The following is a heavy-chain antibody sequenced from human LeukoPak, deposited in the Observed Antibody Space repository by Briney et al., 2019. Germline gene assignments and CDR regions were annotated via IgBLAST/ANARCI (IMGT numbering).Heavy chain of an antibody. CDR2: INQDGSEK. V-gene: IGHV3-7*02. CDR3: AARYCSNGVCHFY. D-gene: IGHD2-8*01. J-gene: IGHJ4*02. Sequence: GGSLRLSCAASGFTFNIYWMSWVRQAPGKGLEWVANINQDGSEKYYVDSVKGRFTISRDNAKNSLYLQMNSLRAEDTAVYYCAARYCSNGVCHFYWGQGTLVTVSS. CDR1: GFTFNIYW.